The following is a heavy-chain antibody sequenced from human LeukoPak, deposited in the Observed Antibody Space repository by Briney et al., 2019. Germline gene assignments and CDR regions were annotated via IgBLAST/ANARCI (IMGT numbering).Heavy chain of an antibody. CDR3: ARDLVVVAASGMDV. Sequence: GGPLRLSCAASGFTFSSYSMNWVRQAPGKGLEWVSYISSSSSTIYYADSVKGRFTISRDNAKNSLYLQMNSLRDEDTAVYYCARDLVVVAASGMDVWGQGTTVTVSS. J-gene: IGHJ6*02. V-gene: IGHV3-48*02. D-gene: IGHD2-15*01. CDR1: GFTFSSYS. CDR2: ISSSSSTI.